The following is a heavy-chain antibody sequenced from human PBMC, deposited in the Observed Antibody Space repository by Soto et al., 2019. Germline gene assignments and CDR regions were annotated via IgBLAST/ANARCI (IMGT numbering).Heavy chain of an antibody. V-gene: IGHV4-31*03. Sequence: QVQLQESGPGLVKPSQTLSLTCTVSGGSISSGGYYWSWIRQHPGKGLEWIGYIYYSGSTYYNPSLKSRVTISVDTSKNQFSLKLSSVTAADTAVYYCARSKDDYSNYGWESGVYWYFDLWGRGTLVTVSS. CDR2: IYYSGST. J-gene: IGHJ2*01. CDR3: ARSKDDYSNYGWESGVYWYFDL. CDR1: GGSISSGGYY. D-gene: IGHD4-4*01.